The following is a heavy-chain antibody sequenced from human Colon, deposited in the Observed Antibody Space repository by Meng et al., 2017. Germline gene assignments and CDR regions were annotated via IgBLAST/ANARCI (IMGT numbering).Heavy chain of an antibody. V-gene: IGHV4-61*01. CDR1: GGSVSSGSYY. J-gene: IGHJ4*02. CDR2: IYYSGST. Sequence: VQLNESGPGLVRPSENLSRTCTVSGGSVSSGSYYWSWIRQPPGKGLEWIGYIYYSGSTNYNPSLKSRVTISVDTSKNQFSLKLSSVTAADTAVYYCARGMTNGITFGGVIVNWGQGTLVTVSS. CDR3: ARGMTNGITFGGVIVN. D-gene: IGHD3-16*02.